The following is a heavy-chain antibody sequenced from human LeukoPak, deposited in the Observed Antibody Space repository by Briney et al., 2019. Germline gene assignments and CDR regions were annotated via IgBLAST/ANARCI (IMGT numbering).Heavy chain of an antibody. CDR2: IKQDGSEK. D-gene: IGHD6-19*01. CDR1: GFTFSRYW. V-gene: IGHV3-7*01. J-gene: IGHJ3*02. Sequence: PGGSLRLSCAASGFTFSRYWMSWVRQAPGKGLEWVANIKQDGSEKYYVDSVKGRFTISRDNAKNSLYLQMNSLRAEDTAVYYCARGASVVAGNDNAFDIWGQGTMVTVSS. CDR3: ARGASVVAGNDNAFDI.